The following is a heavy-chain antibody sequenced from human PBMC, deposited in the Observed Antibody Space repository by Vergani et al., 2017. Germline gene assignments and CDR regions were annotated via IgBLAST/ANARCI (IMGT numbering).Heavy chain of an antibody. CDR3: ARDTFEYDSGSYDDTFDS. CDR1: GGSISSGGYS. CDR2: IHQSGRT. Sequence: QLQLQESGSGLVKPSQTLSLTCAVSGGSISSGGYSWSWVRRPPGKGLEWIGYIHQSGRTNSNPSLKSRVTISIDTSKNRFSLRLSSVTTADTAVYYCARDTFEYDSGSYDDTFDSWGQGTMVIVSS. J-gene: IGHJ3*02. V-gene: IGHV4-30-2*01. D-gene: IGHD3-10*01.